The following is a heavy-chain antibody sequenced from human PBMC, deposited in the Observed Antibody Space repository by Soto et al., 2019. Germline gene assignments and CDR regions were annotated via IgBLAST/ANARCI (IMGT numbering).Heavy chain of an antibody. J-gene: IGHJ5*02. Sequence: QVQLVESGGGLVKPGGSLRLSCATSGFTFSDYYMSWIRQAPGKGLEFVSYISPKGTYRTYADSVKGRFTISRDNAKNSLYLKVNSVGAEDTAVYSCSRGGGGWLFDLWGQGTFVTVSS. CDR2: ISPKGTYR. CDR3: SRGGGGWLFDL. CDR1: GFTFSDYY. V-gene: IGHV3-11*06. D-gene: IGHD2-15*01.